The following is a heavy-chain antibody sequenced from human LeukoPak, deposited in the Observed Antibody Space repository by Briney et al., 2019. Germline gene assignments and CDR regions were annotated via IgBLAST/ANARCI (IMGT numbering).Heavy chain of an antibody. CDR3: ARGPYSSGWDYSYYYGMDV. J-gene: IGHJ6*02. Sequence: PSQTLSLTCTVSGGSISSGGYYWSWIRQHPGKGLEWIGYVYHSGSTYYNPSLKSRVTISVDRSKNQFSLKLSSVTAADTAVYYCARGPYSSGWDYSYYYGMDVWGQGTTVTVSS. CDR1: GGSISSGGYY. CDR2: VYHSGST. D-gene: IGHD6-19*01. V-gene: IGHV4-30-2*01.